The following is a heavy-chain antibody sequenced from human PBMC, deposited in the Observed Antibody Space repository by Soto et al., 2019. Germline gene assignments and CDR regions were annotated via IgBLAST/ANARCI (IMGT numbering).Heavy chain of an antibody. CDR3: ARGEGMAARHDGYDI. CDR2: ISTSTGNT. V-gene: IGHV1-18*04. Sequence: ASVKVSCKASGYTFTNYDVTWVRQAPVQGLEWMGWISTSTGNTNYAQKLQGRVTMTTDTSASTAYMELRSLRSDDTAVYYCARGEGMAARHDGYDIWGQGTMVTVSS. CDR1: GYTFTNYD. J-gene: IGHJ3*02. D-gene: IGHD6-6*01.